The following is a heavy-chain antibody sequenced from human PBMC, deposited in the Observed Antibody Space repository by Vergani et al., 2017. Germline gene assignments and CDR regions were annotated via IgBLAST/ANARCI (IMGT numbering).Heavy chain of an antibody. CDR1: GCSISSSSYY. Sequence: QLQLQESGPGLVKPSETLSLTCTVSGCSISSSSYYWGWLRHPPVKGLEWIGSIYYSGSPYYNPSLTSPVTISVDTSKNQFSRKLGSVTAADTAVYYCARDKLDRDTAMVILDYWGEGTLVTVSS. V-gene: IGHV4-39*07. CDR2: IYYSGSP. CDR3: ARDKLDRDTAMVILDY. J-gene: IGHJ4*02. D-gene: IGHD5-18*01.